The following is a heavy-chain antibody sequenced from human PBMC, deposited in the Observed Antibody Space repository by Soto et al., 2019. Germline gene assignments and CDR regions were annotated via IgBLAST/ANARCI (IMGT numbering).Heavy chain of an antibody. CDR3: ARWPDGYYYYGMDV. CDR1: GYTFTSYD. Sequence: QVQLVQSGAEVKKPGASVKVSCKASGYTFTSYDINWVRQATGQGLEWMGWMNPNSGNTGYAQKFQGRVNMTRNTSIRTAYMELSSMRSEDTAVYYCARWPDGYYYYGMDVWGQGNTVTVPS. J-gene: IGHJ6*02. V-gene: IGHV1-8*01. CDR2: MNPNSGNT.